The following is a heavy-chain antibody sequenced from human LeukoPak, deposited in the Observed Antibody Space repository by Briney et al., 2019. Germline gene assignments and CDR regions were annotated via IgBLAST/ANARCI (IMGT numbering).Heavy chain of an antibody. CDR3: GRGGIFGVLAPFYY. CDR2: INWNGGST. J-gene: IGHJ4*02. V-gene: IGHV3-20*04. Sequence: GGSLRLSCAASGFTFDDYCMSWVRQAPGKGLEWVSGINWNGGSTGYADSVKGRFTISRDNAKNSLYLQMTSLRAEDTALYYWGRGGIFGVLAPFYYWGQGTLVTVSS. CDR1: GFTFDDYC. D-gene: IGHD3-3*01.